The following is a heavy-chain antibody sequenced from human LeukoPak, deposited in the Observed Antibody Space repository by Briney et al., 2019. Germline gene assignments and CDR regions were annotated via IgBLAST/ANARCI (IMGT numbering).Heavy chain of an antibody. V-gene: IGHV1-69*13. D-gene: IGHD2-21*02. Sequence: GASVNVSCKASGGTFSSYAISWVRQAPGQGLEWMGGIIPIFGTANYAQKFQGRVTITADESTSTAYMELSSLRSDDTAVYYCARGLAYCGGDCSPFDYWGQGTLVTVSS. CDR1: GGTFSSYA. CDR2: IIPIFGTA. CDR3: ARGLAYCGGDCSPFDY. J-gene: IGHJ4*02.